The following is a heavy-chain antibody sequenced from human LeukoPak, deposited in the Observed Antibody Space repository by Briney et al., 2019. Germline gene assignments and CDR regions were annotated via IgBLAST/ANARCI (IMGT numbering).Heavy chain of an antibody. CDR1: GFTFSSYW. CDR2: INTDGSST. CDR3: ARDGALLSHGKWELRSPLGY. J-gene: IGHJ4*02. Sequence: PGGSLRLSCAASGFTFSSYWMHWVRQAPGKGLVWVSRINTDGSSTSYADSVKGRFTISRDNAKNTLYLQMNSLGAEDTAVYYCARDGALLSHGKWELRSPLGYWGQGTLVTVSS. D-gene: IGHD1-26*01. V-gene: IGHV3-74*01.